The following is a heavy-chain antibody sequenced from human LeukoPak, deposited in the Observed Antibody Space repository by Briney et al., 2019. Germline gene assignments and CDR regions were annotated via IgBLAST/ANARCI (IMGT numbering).Heavy chain of an antibody. Sequence: HPGGSLRLSCAASGFTFSNYAMSWVRQAPGGGLEWVSSISGSGGSTNYADFVKGRFTISRDNSKNTLYLQMNSLRAEDTAVYYCARSSGYFVSDYMDVWDKGTTVTVSS. CDR1: GFTFSNYA. J-gene: IGHJ6*03. V-gene: IGHV3-23*01. CDR3: ARSSGYFVSDYMDV. CDR2: ISGSGGST. D-gene: IGHD3-22*01.